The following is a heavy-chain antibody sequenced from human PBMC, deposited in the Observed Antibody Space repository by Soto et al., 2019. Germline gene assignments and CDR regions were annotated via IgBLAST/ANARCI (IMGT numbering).Heavy chain of an antibody. D-gene: IGHD2-21*02. V-gene: IGHV4-4*07. CDR3: AIDRIVVVTDDFHYYGMDV. J-gene: IGHJ6*02. Sequence: SETLSLTCTVSGGSISSYYWSWIRQPAGKGLEWIGRIYTSGSTNYNPSLKSRVTMSVDTSKNQFSLKLSSVTAADTAVYYCAIDRIVVVTDDFHYYGMDVWGQGTTVTVSS. CDR1: GGSISSYY. CDR2: IYTSGST.